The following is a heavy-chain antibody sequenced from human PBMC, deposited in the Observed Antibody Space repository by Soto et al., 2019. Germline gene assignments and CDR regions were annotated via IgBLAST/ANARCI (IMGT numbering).Heavy chain of an antibody. D-gene: IGHD4-17*01. J-gene: IGHJ4*02. V-gene: IGHV1-46*03. Sequence: ASVKVSCKASGYTFTSYYMHWVRQAPGQGLEWMGIINPSGGSTSYAQKFQGRVTMTRDTSTSTVHMELSSLRSEDTAVYYCARDLHDYVGSVADDYWGQGTLVTVSS. CDR3: ARDLHDYVGSVADDY. CDR1: GYTFTSYY. CDR2: INPSGGST.